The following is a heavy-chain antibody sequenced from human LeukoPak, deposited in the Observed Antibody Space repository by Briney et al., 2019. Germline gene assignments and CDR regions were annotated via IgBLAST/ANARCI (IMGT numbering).Heavy chain of an antibody. V-gene: IGHV4-31*03. CDR3: ARDYGRAYYYYGMDV. CDR1: GGSISSGGYY. CDR2: IYYSGST. J-gene: IGHJ6*02. D-gene: IGHD4-17*01. Sequence: SQTLSLTCTVSGGSISSGGYYWSWIRQHPGKGLEWIGYIYYSGSTCYNPSLKSRVTISVDTSKNQFSLKLSSVTAADTAVYYCARDYGRAYYYYGMDVWGQGTTVTVSS.